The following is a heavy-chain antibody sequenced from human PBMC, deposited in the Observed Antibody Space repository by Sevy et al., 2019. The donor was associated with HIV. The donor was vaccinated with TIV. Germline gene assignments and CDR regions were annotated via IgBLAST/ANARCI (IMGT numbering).Heavy chain of an antibody. CDR1: GFSFDSYG. CDR3: KTYERNSKKHRDMRSTSVRREEKAIYYCAKGGGGHYDPDEIGYYFYYYNMDV. CDR2: ISGSGSRT. Sequence: GGSLRLSCAVSGFSFDSYGMTWVRQAPGKGLEWVSGISGSGSRTYYADSVKGRFIISRDNSKNTLDLQMNSLRSEDHWEGAHKTYERNSKKHRDMRSTSVRREEKAIYYCAKGGGGHYDPDEIGYYFYYYNMDVWGKGTTVTVSS. D-gene: IGHD3-10*01. V-gene: IGHV3-23*01. J-gene: IGHJ6*03.